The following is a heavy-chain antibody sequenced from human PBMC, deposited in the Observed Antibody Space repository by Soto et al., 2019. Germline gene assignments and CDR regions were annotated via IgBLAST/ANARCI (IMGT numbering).Heavy chain of an antibody. CDR3: ARVNYYDSSGYIRYYYYYGTDV. J-gene: IGHJ6*02. D-gene: IGHD3-22*01. CDR2: INPSGGST. V-gene: IGHV1-46*01. Sequence: GASVKVSCKASGYTFTSYYMHWVRQAPGQGLEWMGIINPSGGSTSYAQKFQGRVTMTRDTSTSTVYMELSSLRSEDTAVYYCARVNYYDSSGYIRYYYYYGTDVWGQGTTVTVSS. CDR1: GYTFTSYY.